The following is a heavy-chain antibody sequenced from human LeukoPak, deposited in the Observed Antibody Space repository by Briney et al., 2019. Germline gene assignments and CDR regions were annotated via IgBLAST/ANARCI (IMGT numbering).Heavy chain of an antibody. V-gene: IGHV5-51*01. J-gene: IGHJ4*02. CDR1: GYSFTSYW. CDR3: ARQSVGATTSFDY. D-gene: IGHD1-26*01. Sequence: GESLKISCKGSGYSFTSYWIGWVRQLPGKGLEWMGIMYPGDSDTRYSPSFQGQVTLSADKSISTAYLQWSSLKASDTAMYYCARQSVGATTSFDYWGQGTLVTVSS. CDR2: MYPGDSDT.